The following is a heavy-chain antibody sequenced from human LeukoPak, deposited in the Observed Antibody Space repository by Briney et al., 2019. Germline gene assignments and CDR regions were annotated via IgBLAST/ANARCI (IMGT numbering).Heavy chain of an antibody. V-gene: IGHV1-46*03. J-gene: IGHJ4*02. CDR2: INPNGGGT. Sequence: ASVKVSCKTSGYTFTSYYMHWMRQAPGQGLGWVGMINPNGGGTSSAQKFQGRVTMTRDTSTSTVYMDLSSPRSEDTAIYYCARRGGCISTSCNLDYWGQGTLVTVSS. CDR1: GYTFTSYY. CDR3: ARRGGCISTSCNLDY. D-gene: IGHD2-2*01.